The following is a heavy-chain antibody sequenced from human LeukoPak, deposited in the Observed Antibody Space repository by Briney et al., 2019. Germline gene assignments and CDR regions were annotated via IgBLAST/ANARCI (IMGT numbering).Heavy chain of an antibody. CDR2: IDPSDSYT. V-gene: IGHV5-10-1*01. J-gene: IGHJ4*02. CDR3: ARGYYYGSGSYLKTTPIDY. Sequence: GESLRISCKGSGYSFTSYWISWVRQMPGKGLEWMGRIDPSDSYTNYSPSFQGHVTISADKSISTAYLQWSSLKASDTAMYYCARGYYYGSGSYLKTTPIDYWGQGTLVTVSS. CDR1: GYSFTSYW. D-gene: IGHD3-10*01.